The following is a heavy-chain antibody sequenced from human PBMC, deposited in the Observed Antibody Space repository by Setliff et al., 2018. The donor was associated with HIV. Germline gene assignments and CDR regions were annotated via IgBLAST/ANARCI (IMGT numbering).Heavy chain of an antibody. J-gene: IGHJ4*02. Sequence: LSLPCTVSGYSLSSGYYWGCIRQPPGKGLEWIGSIYHSGSTYYNPSLKSRVTISVDTSKNQFSLKLSSVTAADTAVYYCARSPPGIAVAGLLDYWGQGTLVTVSS. CDR2: IYHSGST. CDR1: GYSLSSGYY. V-gene: IGHV4-38-2*02. D-gene: IGHD6-19*01. CDR3: ARSPPGIAVAGLLDY.